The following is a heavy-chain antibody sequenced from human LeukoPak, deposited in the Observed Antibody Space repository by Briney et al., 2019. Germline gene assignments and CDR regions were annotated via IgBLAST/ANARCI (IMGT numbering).Heavy chain of an antibody. D-gene: IGHD3-10*01. Sequence: GGSLRLSCAGSGFTFSSYAMSWVRQAPGKGLEWVSVIYSDGNTYYADSVKGRFTISRDNSKNTLYLQMNSLRAEDTAVYYRARGGGYGSGSYLDYWGQGTLVTVSS. CDR3: ARGGGYGSGSYLDY. CDR2: IYSDGNT. J-gene: IGHJ4*02. V-gene: IGHV3-66*01. CDR1: GFTFSSYA.